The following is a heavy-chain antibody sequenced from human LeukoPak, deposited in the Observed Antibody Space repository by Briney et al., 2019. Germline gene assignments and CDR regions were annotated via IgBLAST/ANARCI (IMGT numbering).Heavy chain of an antibody. J-gene: IGHJ5*02. V-gene: IGHV1-46*01. CDR1: GYSFTSHY. Sequence: ASVKVSCKASGYSFTSHYMHWVRQAPGQGLEWLGLINPSGSSTLYAQKFQGRVTMTRDMSTTTDHMELSSLRSEDTAVYYCARDNSVGDVAWWFDPWGQGTLVTVSS. CDR2: INPSGSST. D-gene: IGHD1-26*01. CDR3: ARDNSVGDVAWWFDP.